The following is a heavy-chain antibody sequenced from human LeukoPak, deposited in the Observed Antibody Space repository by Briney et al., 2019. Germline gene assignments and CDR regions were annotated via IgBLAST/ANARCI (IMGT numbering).Heavy chain of an antibody. V-gene: IGHV3-53*01. D-gene: IGHD1-26*01. CDR2: IHNAGST. J-gene: IGHJ4*02. Sequence: GGSLRLSCAASGMSVSDNYMTWVRQAPGKGLERVSFIHNAGSTFYADSVKGRFTISRDNSKNTLYLQMNSLRAEDTAVYYCAKSPYPGVGATQFDYWGQGTLVTVSS. CDR3: AKSPYPGVGATQFDY. CDR1: GMSVSDNY.